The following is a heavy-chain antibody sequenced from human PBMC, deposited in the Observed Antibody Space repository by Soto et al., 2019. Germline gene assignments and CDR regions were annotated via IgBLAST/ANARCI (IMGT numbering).Heavy chain of an antibody. Sequence: SETLSLTCAVSGGSISSGGYSWSWIRQPPGKGLEWIGYIFHSGSTYYNTSLKSRVTISVDRSKNQFSLKLSSVTAADTAVHYCARFYSSGWYFDYWGQGTLVTVSS. CDR3: ARFYSSGWYFDY. D-gene: IGHD6-19*01. CDR1: GGSISSGGYS. CDR2: IFHSGST. J-gene: IGHJ4*02. V-gene: IGHV4-30-2*01.